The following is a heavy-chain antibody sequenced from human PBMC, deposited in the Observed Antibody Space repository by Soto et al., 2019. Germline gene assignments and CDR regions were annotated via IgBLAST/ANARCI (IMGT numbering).Heavy chain of an antibody. CDR2: IYWDDDK. CDR1: GFSLTTSGVA. Sequence: QITLKESDPPLVKPTQTLTLTCTFSGFSLTTSGVAVGWIRQPPGKALEWLALIYWDDDKRYSPSLKSRLTITKDTSKNQVVLTMTNMDPADTATYCCAHSNPGYLFDYWGQGTLVTVSS. CDR3: AHSNPGYLFDY. D-gene: IGHD5-12*01. V-gene: IGHV2-5*02. J-gene: IGHJ4*02.